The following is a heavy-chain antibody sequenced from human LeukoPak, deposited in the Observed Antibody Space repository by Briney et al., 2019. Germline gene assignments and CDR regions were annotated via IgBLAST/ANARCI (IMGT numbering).Heavy chain of an antibody. CDR3: ARVSWFPGSSYYYMDV. D-gene: IGHD3-9*01. CDR1: GFTFSSYA. CDR2: ISYDGSNK. Sequence: GGSLRLSCAASGFTFSSYAMSWVRQAPGKGLEWVAVISYDGSNKYYADSVKGRFTISRDNSKNTLYLQMNSLRAEDTAVYYCARVSWFPGSSYYYMDVWGKGTTVAVSS. V-gene: IGHV3-30*04. J-gene: IGHJ6*03.